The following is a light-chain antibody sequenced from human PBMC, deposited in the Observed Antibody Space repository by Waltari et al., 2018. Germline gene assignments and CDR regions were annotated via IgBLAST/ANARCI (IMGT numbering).Light chain of an antibody. Sequence: EIVVTQSPATLSVSPGERATLSCRASQSVSSNLAWYQQKPGQAPRLLIYGASPRATGIPARFSGSGSGTEFTLTSSSLQFEDFAVYYCQQYNNWPPTWTFGQGTKVEIK. J-gene: IGKJ1*01. CDR2: GAS. V-gene: IGKV3-15*01. CDR1: QSVSSN. CDR3: QQYNNWPPTWT.